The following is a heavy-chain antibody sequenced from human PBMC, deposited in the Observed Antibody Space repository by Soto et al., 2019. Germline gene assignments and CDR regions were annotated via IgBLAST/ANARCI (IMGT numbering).Heavy chain of an antibody. Sequence: PSETLSLTCAVYGGSFSGYYWSWIRQPPGKGLEWIGEINHSGSTNYNPSLKSRVTISVDTSKNQFSLKLSSVTAADTAVYYCARESGQILNWFDPWGQGTLVTVSS. J-gene: IGHJ5*02. D-gene: IGHD3-3*01. CDR3: ARESGQILNWFDP. CDR1: GGSFSGYY. CDR2: INHSGST. V-gene: IGHV4-34*01.